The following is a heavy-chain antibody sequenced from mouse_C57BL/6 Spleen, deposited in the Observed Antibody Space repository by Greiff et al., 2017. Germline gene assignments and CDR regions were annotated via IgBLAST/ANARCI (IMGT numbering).Heavy chain of an antibody. CDR2: IWGVGST. D-gene: IGHD2-12*01. V-gene: IGHV2-6*01. CDR3: ASNYYTAMDY. J-gene: IGHJ4*01. CDR1: GFSLTSYG. Sequence: VQGVESGPGLVAPSPSLSITCTVSGFSLTSYGVDWVRQSPGKGLEWLGVIWGVGSTNYNSALKSRLSISKDNSKSQVFLKMNSLQTDDTAMYYCASNYYTAMDYWGQGTSVTVSS.